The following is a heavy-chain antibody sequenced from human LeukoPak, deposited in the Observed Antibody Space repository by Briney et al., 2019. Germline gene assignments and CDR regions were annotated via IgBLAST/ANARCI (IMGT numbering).Heavy chain of an antibody. D-gene: IGHD4-4*01. CDR2: ISWNSGSI. V-gene: IGHV3-9*01. CDR3: AKDTAYTQDAFDI. CDR1: GFTFDDYA. Sequence: GRSLRLSCAASGFTFDDYAMHWVRQAPGKGLEWVSGISWNSGSIGYADSVTGRFTISRDNAKNSLYLQMNSLRAEDTALYYCAKDTAYTQDAFDIWGQGTMVTVSS. J-gene: IGHJ3*02.